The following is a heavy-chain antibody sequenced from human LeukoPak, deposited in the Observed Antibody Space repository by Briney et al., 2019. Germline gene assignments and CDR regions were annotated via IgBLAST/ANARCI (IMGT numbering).Heavy chain of an antibody. Sequence: SETLSLTCTVSVGSTSSYYWGWIRQPPGKGLEWMGYIYYSGSTNDNPSLKSRVTISVDTSKNHFSLKLSSVTAADTAVYYCARGTVPYYYYYGMDVWGQGTTVTVSS. V-gene: IGHV4-59*01. CDR3: ARGTVPYYYYYGMDV. J-gene: IGHJ6*02. CDR1: VGSTSSYY. CDR2: IYYSGST. D-gene: IGHD4-17*01.